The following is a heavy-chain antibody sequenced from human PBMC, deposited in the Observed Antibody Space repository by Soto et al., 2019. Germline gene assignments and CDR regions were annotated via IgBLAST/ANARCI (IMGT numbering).Heavy chain of an antibody. D-gene: IGHD3-10*01. CDR3: ARKIEFGEAHFDS. CDR1: VYAFTSYD. V-gene: IGHV1-8*01. CDR2: MNPNSGNT. J-gene: IGHJ4*02. Sequence: GXSLKFSCKASVYAFTSYDINWVRQATGQGLEWMGWMNPNSGNTGYAQKFQGRVTMTRNTSISTAYMELSSLRSEDTAVYYCARKIEFGEAHFDSWGQGTLVTVS.